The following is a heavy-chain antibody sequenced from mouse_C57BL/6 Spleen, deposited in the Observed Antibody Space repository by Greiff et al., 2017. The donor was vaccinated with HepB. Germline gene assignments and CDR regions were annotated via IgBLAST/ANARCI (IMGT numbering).Heavy chain of an antibody. CDR3: ARSDYYGSRDWYFDV. Sequence: LQESGPELVKPGASVKISCKASGYSFTDYNMNWVKQSNGKSLEWIGVINPNYGTTSYNQKFKGKATLTVDQSSSTAYMQLNSLTSEDSAVYYCARSDYYGSRDWYFDVWGTGTTVTVSS. J-gene: IGHJ1*03. CDR2: INPNYGTT. V-gene: IGHV1-39*01. D-gene: IGHD1-1*01. CDR1: GYSFTDYN.